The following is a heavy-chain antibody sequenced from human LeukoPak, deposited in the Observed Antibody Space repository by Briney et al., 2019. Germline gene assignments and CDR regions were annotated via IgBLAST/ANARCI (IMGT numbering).Heavy chain of an antibody. Sequence: GASLKISCKGSGYSFTNYWIAWVRQMPGKGLEWMGIIYPGDSDTRYSPSFQGQVTISADKSISTAYLQWSSLKASDTAMYYCARWGRAVSGLSRHTSDYWGQGTLVTVSS. CDR3: ARWGRAVSGLSRHTSDY. CDR2: IYPGDSDT. D-gene: IGHD3-16*01. J-gene: IGHJ4*02. V-gene: IGHV5-51*01. CDR1: GYSFTNYW.